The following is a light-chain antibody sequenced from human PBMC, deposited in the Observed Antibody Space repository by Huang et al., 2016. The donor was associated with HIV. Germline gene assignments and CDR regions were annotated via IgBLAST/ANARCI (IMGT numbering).Light chain of an antibody. Sequence: EIVLTQSPATLSVSPGERVTLSCRASQSVGTKLAWYQQKPGQTPRLLIYGASTRAAAVPARFSGSGSGTEFALTISSLQSEEFALFYCQQYSNWPPITFGQGTRLEMK. V-gene: IGKV3-15*01. J-gene: IGKJ5*01. CDR1: QSVGTK. CDR3: QQYSNWPPIT. CDR2: GAS.